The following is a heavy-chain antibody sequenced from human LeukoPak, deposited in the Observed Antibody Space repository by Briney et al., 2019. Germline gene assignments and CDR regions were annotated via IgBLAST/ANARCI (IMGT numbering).Heavy chain of an antibody. CDR1: GGSISSGGYS. D-gene: IGHD5-18*01. J-gene: IGHJ4*02. V-gene: IGHV4-30-2*03. CDR3: ARLNWRQLYDY. CDR2: IYYSGSA. Sequence: SQTLSLTCAVSGGSISSGGYSWTWLRQPPGKGLEWIGYIYYSGSAYYNPSLKSRVTISVDTSKNQFSLKLSSVTAADTAVYYCARLNWRQLYDYWGQGTLVTVSS.